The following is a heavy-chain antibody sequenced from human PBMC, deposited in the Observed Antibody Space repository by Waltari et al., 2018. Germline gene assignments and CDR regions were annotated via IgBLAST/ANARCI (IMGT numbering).Heavy chain of an antibody. CDR2: IHGGNGNT. CDR3: AKTQYDFWSAYFDY. CDR1: GYTFTKYS. J-gene: IGHJ4*02. Sequence: QVYLVQSGAEVKKPGASVKVSCKASGYTFTKYSMHWVRQAPGQGLEWMGWIHGGNGNTKYSKKFQDRLTSSKDTSATTGYMELSSLTSEDTAVYYCAKTQYDFWSAYFDYWGQGTLVTVSS. D-gene: IGHD3-3*01. V-gene: IGHV1-3*01.